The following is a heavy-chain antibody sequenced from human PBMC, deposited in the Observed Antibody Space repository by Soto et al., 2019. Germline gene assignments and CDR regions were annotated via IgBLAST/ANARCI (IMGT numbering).Heavy chain of an antibody. J-gene: IGHJ6*02. D-gene: IGHD5-12*01. Sequence: GASVKVSCKASGYTFTSYAMHWVRQAPGQRLEWMGWINAGNGNTKYSQKFQGRVTITRDTSASTAYMELSSLRSEDTAVYYCARDLMATMPFGYYYGMDVWGQGTTVTVSS. V-gene: IGHV1-3*01. CDR3: ARDLMATMPFGYYYGMDV. CDR1: GYTFTSYA. CDR2: INAGNGNT.